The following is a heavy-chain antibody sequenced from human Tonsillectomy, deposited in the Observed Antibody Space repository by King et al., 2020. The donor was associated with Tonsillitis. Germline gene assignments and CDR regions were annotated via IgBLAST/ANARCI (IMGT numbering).Heavy chain of an antibody. D-gene: IGHD3-10*01. J-gene: IGHJ4*02. CDR2: IHPGGSDT. CDR3: ARQGDHYFGSGSFTD. CDR1: GYIFTSYW. V-gene: IGHV5-51*01. Sequence: VQLVQSGAEVKKPGGSLKISCQGSGYIFTSYWIGWVRQMPGKGLEGMGIIHPGGSDTRYSPSFQGQVAISADRSIGTAYLQWGSLKASDTAIYYCARQGDHYFGSGSFTDWGQGTLVTVSS.